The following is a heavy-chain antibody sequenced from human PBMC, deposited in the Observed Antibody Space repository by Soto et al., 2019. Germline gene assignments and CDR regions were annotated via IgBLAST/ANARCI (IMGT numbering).Heavy chain of an antibody. CDR3: ARDGIGGTTFRGYLDY. J-gene: IGHJ4*02. Sequence: GGSLRLSCAASGFTFSNAWMSWVRQAPGKGLEWVAVIRYDGSNINYEDSVMGRFTISRDNSKITRDLEMNSLRAEDSALYYCARDGIGGTTFRGYLDYWGQGNLVTVSS. D-gene: IGHD2-15*01. V-gene: IGHV3-33*08. CDR1: GFTFSNAW. CDR2: IRYDGSNI.